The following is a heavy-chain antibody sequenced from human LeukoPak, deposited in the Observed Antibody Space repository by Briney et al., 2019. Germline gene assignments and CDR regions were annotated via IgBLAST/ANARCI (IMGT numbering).Heavy chain of an antibody. CDR1: GVSISSYY. V-gene: IGHV4-59*08. Sequence: SETLSLTCTVSGVSISSYYWSWIRQPPGKGLEWIGYIYYSGSTNYNPSLKSRVTISVVTSKNQFSLKLSSVTAADTAVYYCARFADSSGYYDYWGQGTLVTVSS. J-gene: IGHJ4*02. CDR2: IYYSGST. CDR3: ARFADSSGYYDY. D-gene: IGHD3-22*01.